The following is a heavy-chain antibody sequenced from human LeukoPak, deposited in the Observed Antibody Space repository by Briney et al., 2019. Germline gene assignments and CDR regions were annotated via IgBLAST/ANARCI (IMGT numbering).Heavy chain of an antibody. D-gene: IGHD3-3*01. CDR3: ARDKMHLRFLEWLDKYYFDY. CDR2: ISSSSSYI. CDR1: GFSFNTYT. V-gene: IGHV3-21*01. Sequence: KSGGSLRLSCAASGFSFNTYTMNWVRQAPGKGLEWVSSISSSSSYIYYADSVKGRFTISRDNAKNSLYLQMNSLRAEDTAVYYCARDKMHLRFLEWLDKYYFDYWGQGTLVTVSS. J-gene: IGHJ4*02.